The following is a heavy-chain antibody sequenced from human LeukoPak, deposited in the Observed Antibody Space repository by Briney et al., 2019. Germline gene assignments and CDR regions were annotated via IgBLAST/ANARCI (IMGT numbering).Heavy chain of an antibody. CDR2: IYYSGST. CDR1: GGSISSSSYY. D-gene: IGHD3-3*01. CDR3: AKVPRITIPGGEH. J-gene: IGHJ1*01. V-gene: IGHV4-39*01. Sequence: ASETLSLTCTVSGGSISSSSYYWGWIRQPPGKGLEWIGSIYYSGSTYYNPSLKSRVTISVDTSKNQFSLKLSSVTAADTAVYYCAKVPRITIPGGEHWGQGTLVTVSS.